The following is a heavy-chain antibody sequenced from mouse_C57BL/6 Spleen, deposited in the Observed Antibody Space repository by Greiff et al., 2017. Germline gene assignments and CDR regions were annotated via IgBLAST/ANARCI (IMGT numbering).Heavy chain of an antibody. CDR3: ARGSNYDWDAMDY. D-gene: IGHD2-5*01. Sequence: VQLQQPGAELVRPGSSVKLSCKASGYTFTSYWMHWVKQRPIQGLEWIGNIDPSDSETHYNQKFKDKATLTVDKSSSTAYMQLSSLTSEDSAVYYCARGSNYDWDAMDYWGQGTSVTVSA. J-gene: IGHJ4*01. CDR2: IDPSDSET. V-gene: IGHV1-52*01. CDR1: GYTFTSYW.